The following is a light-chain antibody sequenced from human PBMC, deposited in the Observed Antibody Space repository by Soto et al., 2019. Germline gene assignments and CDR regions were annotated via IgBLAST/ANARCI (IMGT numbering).Light chain of an antibody. Sequence: DVVMTQSPLSLPVALGQPASISCRSSQSLVYSDGNAYLTWFQQRPGQSPRRLIYRVSNRDSGVPDRLSGSGSGTDFTLKISRVEAQDVGVYYCMQGTHWPPTFGRGTKVDIK. J-gene: IGKJ1*01. CDR1: QSLVYSDGNAY. CDR2: RVS. CDR3: MQGTHWPPT. V-gene: IGKV2-30*01.